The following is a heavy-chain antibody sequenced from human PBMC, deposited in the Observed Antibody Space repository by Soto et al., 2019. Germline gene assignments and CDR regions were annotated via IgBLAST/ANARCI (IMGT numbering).Heavy chain of an antibody. CDR3: AIDAVYGDGLWLAAN. V-gene: IGHV3-23*01. CDR1: GFTFIIYA. D-gene: IGHD2-21*02. Sequence: EAQLLESGGGLVQPGESLRLSCAASGFTFIIYARMWFRQPPGQGQEWVAGMTGSGGDIRYADSVKGRFTISKDNSKNTLYLQMNILRAEDTGMYYCAIDAVYGDGLWLAANWGEGSLVTV. CDR2: MTGSGGDI. J-gene: IGHJ4*02.